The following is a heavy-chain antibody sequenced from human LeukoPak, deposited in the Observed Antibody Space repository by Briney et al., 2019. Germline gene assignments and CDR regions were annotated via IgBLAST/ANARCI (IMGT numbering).Heavy chain of an antibody. CDR3: ATGGAVAGHYYYGMDV. J-gene: IGHJ6*02. CDR1: GFTFSRYW. D-gene: IGHD6-19*01. Sequence: PGGSLRLSCAASGFTFSRYWMSWVRQAPRKGLEWVANIKQDRSEKYYVDSVKGRFTISPYNTKNSLYLQINSLRVEDTAVYYCATGGAVAGHYYYGMDVWGQGTTVTVSS. CDR2: IKQDRSEK. V-gene: IGHV3-7*05.